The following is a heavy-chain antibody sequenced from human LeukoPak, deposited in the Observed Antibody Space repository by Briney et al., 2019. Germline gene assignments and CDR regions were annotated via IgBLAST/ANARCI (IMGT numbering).Heavy chain of an antibody. V-gene: IGHV4-39*01. J-gene: IGHJ3*02. CDR1: GDSIRSSNYY. CDR3: ARQSSSIDYYDSSGYYYGVAFDI. CDR2: IYYTGST. Sequence: PSETLSLTCTVSGDSIRSSNYYWAWIRQPPGKGLEWIGFIYYTGSTYYNPSLKSRVTISVDTSKNQFSLKLSSVTAADTAVYYCARQSSSIDYYDSSGYYYGVAFDIWGRGTMVTVSS. D-gene: IGHD3-22*01.